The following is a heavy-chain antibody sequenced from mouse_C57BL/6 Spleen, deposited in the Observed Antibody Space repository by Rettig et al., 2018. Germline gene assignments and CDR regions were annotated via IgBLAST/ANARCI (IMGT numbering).Heavy chain of an antibody. Sequence: LVKPGASVKISCKASGYTFTDYYMNWVKQSHGKSLEWIGDINPNNGGTSYNQKFKGKATLTVDKSSSTAYMELRSLTSEDSAVYYCARRITTFDYWGQGTTLTVSS. D-gene: IGHD1-1*01. CDR3: ARRITTFDY. V-gene: IGHV1-26*01. J-gene: IGHJ2*01. CDR1: GYTFTDYY. CDR2: INPNNGGT.